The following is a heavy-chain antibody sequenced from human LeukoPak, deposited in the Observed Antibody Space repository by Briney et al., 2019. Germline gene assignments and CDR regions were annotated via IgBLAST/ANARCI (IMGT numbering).Heavy chain of an antibody. CDR2: IYYSGST. D-gene: IGHD4-17*01. Sequence: SQTLSLTCTVSGGSISSGGYYWSWIRQHPGKGLEWIGYIYYSGSTYHNPSLKSRVTISVDTSKNQFSLKLSSVTAADTAVYYCARDEVTTGFDPWGQGTLVTVSS. V-gene: IGHV4-31*03. CDR3: ARDEVTTGFDP. J-gene: IGHJ5*02. CDR1: GGSISSGGYY.